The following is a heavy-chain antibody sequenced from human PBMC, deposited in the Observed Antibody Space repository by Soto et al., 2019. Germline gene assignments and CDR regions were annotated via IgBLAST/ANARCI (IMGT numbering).Heavy chain of an antibody. CDR3: ARAGWSSTSCYTYYYYGMDV. CDR1: GGTFSSSA. J-gene: IGHJ6*02. D-gene: IGHD2-2*02. V-gene: IGHV1-69*01. Sequence: QGQLVQSGAAVKKPGSSVKGSCKASGGTFSSSAISWVRQDPGQGLEWMGGIIPIFGTANYAQKFQVRVKSTADEYPSTAYMELSSMSSEDTAVYYCARAGWSSTSCYTYYYYGMDVWGQGTTVTVSS. CDR2: IIPIFGTA.